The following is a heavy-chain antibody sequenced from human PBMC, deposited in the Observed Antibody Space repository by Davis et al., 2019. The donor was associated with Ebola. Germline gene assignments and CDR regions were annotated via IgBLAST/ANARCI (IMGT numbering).Heavy chain of an antibody. CDR1: GGSISSYY. CDR3: ARQSRGAYNWFDP. CDR2: IYYSGST. Sequence: PSETLSLTCTVSGGSISSYYWSWIRQPPGKGLEWIGYIYYSGSTNYNPSLKSRVTISVDTSKNQFSLKLSSVTAADTAVYYCARQSRGAYNWFDPWGQGTLVTVSS. V-gene: IGHV4-59*08. J-gene: IGHJ5*02. D-gene: IGHD1-26*01.